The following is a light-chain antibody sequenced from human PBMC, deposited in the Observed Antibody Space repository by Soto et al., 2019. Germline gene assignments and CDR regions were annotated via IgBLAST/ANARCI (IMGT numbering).Light chain of an antibody. J-gene: IGKJ1*01. CDR2: AAS. V-gene: IGKV3-20*01. Sequence: EIVLTQSPGTLSLSPGERATLSCRASQSVSSSYLAWYQQRPGQAPRLLMYAASSRATGIPDRFSGSGSGTEFTLTISSLQSEDFAVYYCQQYNHRPSFGQGTKVDIK. CDR3: QQYNHRPS. CDR1: QSVSSSY.